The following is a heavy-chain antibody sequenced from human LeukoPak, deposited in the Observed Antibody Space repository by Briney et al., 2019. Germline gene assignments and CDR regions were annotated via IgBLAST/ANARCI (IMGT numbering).Heavy chain of an antibody. D-gene: IGHD3-3*01. CDR2: IYYSGST. Sequence: SETLSLTCTVSGGSISSYYWSWIRQPPGKGLEWIGYIYYSGSTNYNPSLKSRVTISVDTSKNQFSLKLSSVTAADTAVYYCARHLVRFLLDVWGQGTTVTDSS. CDR3: ARHLVRFLLDV. CDR1: GGSISSYY. J-gene: IGHJ6*02. V-gene: IGHV4-59*08.